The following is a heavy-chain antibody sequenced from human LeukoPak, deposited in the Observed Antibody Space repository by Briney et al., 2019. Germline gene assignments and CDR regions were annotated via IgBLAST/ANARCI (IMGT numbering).Heavy chain of an antibody. CDR3: ARDIREVGESHYFDY. CDR1: GGTFSSYA. Sequence: GSSVKVSCKASGGTFSSYAISWVRQAPGQGLEWMGGIIPIFGTANYAQKFQGRVTITADESTSTAYMELSSLRSEDTAVYYCARDIREVGESHYFDYWGQGALVTVTS. J-gene: IGHJ4*02. CDR2: IIPIFGTA. D-gene: IGHD1-26*01. V-gene: IGHV1-69*01.